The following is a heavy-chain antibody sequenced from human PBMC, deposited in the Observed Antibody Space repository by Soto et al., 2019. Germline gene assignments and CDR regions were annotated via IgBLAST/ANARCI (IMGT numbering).Heavy chain of an antibody. CDR1: GYTFTGYY. CDR3: ARVQTAGWYGDC. Sequence: QVQLVQSGAEVKKPGASVKVSCKASGYTFTGYYIHWVRQAPGQGLEWMGWINPNSGGTNYAQKVQGRVTMTRDTSISTAYMELRRLISDDTAVYYCARVQTAGWYGDCWGQGTLVTVSS. CDR2: INPNSGGT. J-gene: IGHJ4*02. D-gene: IGHD6-19*01. V-gene: IGHV1-2*02.